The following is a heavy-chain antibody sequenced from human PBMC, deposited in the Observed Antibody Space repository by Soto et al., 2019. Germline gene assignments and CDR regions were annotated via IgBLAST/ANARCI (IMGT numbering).Heavy chain of an antibody. CDR2: INPSGST. J-gene: IGHJ4*02. Sequence: QVQLQQWGAGLLKPSETLSLTCAVYGGSFSGYYWSWIRQPPGKGLEWIGEINPSGSTNYKPSLKSRVTISVDTSKNQFSMKLSSVIAADTAVYYCARYDYGDYEGAFDYWGQGTLVTVSS. V-gene: IGHV4-34*01. D-gene: IGHD4-17*01. CDR1: GGSFSGYY. CDR3: ARYDYGDYEGAFDY.